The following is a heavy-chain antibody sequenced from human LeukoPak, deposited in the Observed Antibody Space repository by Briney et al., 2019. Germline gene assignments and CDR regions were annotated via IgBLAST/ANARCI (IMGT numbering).Heavy chain of an antibody. CDR3: ARVGDHFHWYLDL. V-gene: IGHV3-53*01. CDR2: LYSGSDA. CDR1: GFSASLNY. J-gene: IGHJ2*01. Sequence: GGSLTLSCAASGFSASLNYMNWVRQAPGKGMEGVSILYSGSDAYYADSVKGRFTISRDSSKNMLFLHMNSLRAEDTAVYYCARVGDHFHWYLDLWGRGTLVTVSS. D-gene: IGHD3-3*02.